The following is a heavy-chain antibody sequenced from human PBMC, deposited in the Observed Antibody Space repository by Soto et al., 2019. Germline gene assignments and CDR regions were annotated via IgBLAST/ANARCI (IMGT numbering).Heavy chain of an antibody. CDR2: IYYSGST. J-gene: IGHJ5*02. CDR3: ARHGVGAIYFGP. CDR1: GGSISSYY. V-gene: IGHV4-59*08. D-gene: IGHD1-26*01. Sequence: PSETLSLTCTVSGGSISSYYWSWIRQPPGKGLEWIGYIYYSGSTNYNPSLKSRITISVDTSKNQFSLKLSSVTAADTAVYYCARHGVGAIYFGPWGQGTLVTVSS.